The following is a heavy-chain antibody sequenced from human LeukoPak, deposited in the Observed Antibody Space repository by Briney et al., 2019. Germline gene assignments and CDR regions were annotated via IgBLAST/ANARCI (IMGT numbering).Heavy chain of an antibody. D-gene: IGHD3-9*01. J-gene: IGHJ4*02. V-gene: IGHV3-30*14. CDR2: ISNHGSNE. Sequence: GGSLRLSCEASGFTFSTYPMHWVRQAPDKGLEWVAMISNHGSNEYYADSVKGRFTISRDNSKNTVYLQMNNPRVEDTAIYYCARVHDTTGYYHYFDSWGQGTLVTVSS. CDR3: ARVHDTTGYYHYFDS. CDR1: GFTFSTYP.